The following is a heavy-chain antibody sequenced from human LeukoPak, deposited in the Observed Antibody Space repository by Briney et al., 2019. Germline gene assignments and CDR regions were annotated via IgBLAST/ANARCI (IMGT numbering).Heavy chain of an antibody. CDR2: ISSSSSYI. V-gene: IGHV3-21*01. J-gene: IGHJ4*02. D-gene: IGHD3-22*01. CDR3: ARDASRGDSSSYYFYFDY. CDR1: GFTFSSYS. Sequence: GGSLRLSCAASGFTFSSYSMNWVRQAPGKGLEWVSSISSSSSYIYYADSVKGRFTISRDNAKNSLYLQMNSLRAEDTAVYYCARDASRGDSSSYYFYFDYWGQGTLVTVSS.